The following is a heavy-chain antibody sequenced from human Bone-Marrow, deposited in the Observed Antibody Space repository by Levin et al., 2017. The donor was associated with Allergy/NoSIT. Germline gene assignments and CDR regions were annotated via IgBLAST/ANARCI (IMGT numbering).Heavy chain of an antibody. V-gene: IGHV4-61*01. Sequence: SQTLSLTCTVSGGSVSSGSYYWSWIRQPPGKGLEWIGYIYYSGSTNYNPSLKSRVTISVDTSKNQFSLKLSSVTAADTAVYYCARDAIYGSVGYWGQGTLVTVSS. CDR2: IYYSGST. CDR1: GGSVSSGSYY. CDR3: ARDAIYGSVGY. D-gene: IGHD3-10*01. J-gene: IGHJ4*02.